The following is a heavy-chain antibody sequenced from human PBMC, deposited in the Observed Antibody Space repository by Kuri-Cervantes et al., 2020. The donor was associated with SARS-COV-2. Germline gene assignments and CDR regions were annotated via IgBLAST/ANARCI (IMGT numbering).Heavy chain of an antibody. CDR2: IYYSGST. CDR1: GGSISSSNW. J-gene: IGHJ4*02. Sequence: SETLSLTCAVSGGSISSSNWWSWVRQPPGKGLEWIGYIYYSGSTNYNPSLKSRVTISVDTSKNQFSLKLSSVTAADTAVYYCASVGPGSVHWGQGTLVTVSS. D-gene: IGHD1-26*01. V-gene: IGHV4-4*02. CDR3: ASVGPGSVH.